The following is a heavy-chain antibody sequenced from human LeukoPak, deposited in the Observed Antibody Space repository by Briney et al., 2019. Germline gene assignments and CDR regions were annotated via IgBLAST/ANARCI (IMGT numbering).Heavy chain of an antibody. D-gene: IGHD5-24*01. CDR3: ARDYGDGYD. Sequence: PSETLSLTCTVYGGSFSGYYWSWIRQPPGTGLQWIGEIDHNGNTNYIPSLKSRVTISVDTSKNQFSLRLTSVTAADTAVYYCARDYGDGYDWGGETLVSVFS. V-gene: IGHV4-34*01. CDR2: IDHNGNT. CDR1: GGSFSGYY. J-gene: IGHJ4*02.